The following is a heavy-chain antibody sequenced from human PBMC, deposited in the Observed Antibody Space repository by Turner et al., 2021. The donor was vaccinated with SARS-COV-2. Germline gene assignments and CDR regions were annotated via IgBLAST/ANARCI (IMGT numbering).Heavy chain of an antibody. J-gene: IGHJ5*02. D-gene: IGHD3-10*01. Sequence: QILLKASGPGLVKPSETLSLTCTVSGASINSYYWAWIRKPPGKRLEWIVYIYYRGSTNYNPSLKSRVTISVDTSKNQFSLKLTSVTAADTAVYFCARELTNNWFDPWGQGTLVTVSS. CDR2: IYYRGST. CDR1: GASINSYY. V-gene: IGHV4-59*01. CDR3: ARELTNNWFDP.